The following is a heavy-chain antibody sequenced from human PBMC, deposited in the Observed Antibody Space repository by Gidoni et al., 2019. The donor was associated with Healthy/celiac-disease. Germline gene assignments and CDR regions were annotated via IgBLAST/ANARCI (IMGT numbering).Heavy chain of an antibody. CDR2: IYYSGGT. CDR1: GGSISSYY. Sequence: QVQLQESGPGLVKPSETLSLTCTVSGGSISSYYWSWIRQPPGNGLDWIGYIYYSGGTHYNPSLQSRVTISVDTSKNQFSLKLSSVTAADTAVYYCARDLWGAFDIWGQGTMVTVSS. V-gene: IGHV4-59*01. CDR3: ARDLWGAFDI. J-gene: IGHJ3*02. D-gene: IGHD3-16*01.